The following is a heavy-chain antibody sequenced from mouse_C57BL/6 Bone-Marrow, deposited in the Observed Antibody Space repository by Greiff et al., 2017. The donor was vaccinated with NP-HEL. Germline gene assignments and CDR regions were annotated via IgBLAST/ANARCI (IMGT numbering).Heavy chain of an antibody. CDR3: ARGNDGPWYFDV. J-gene: IGHJ1*03. Sequence: EVQLVESGPGLVKPSQSLSLTCSVTGYSITSGYYWNWIRQFPGNKLEWMGYISYDGSNNYNPSLKNRISITRDTSKNQFFLKLNSVTTEDTATYYCARGNDGPWYFDVWGTGTTVTVSS. CDR2: ISYDGSN. V-gene: IGHV3-6*01. CDR1: GYSITSGYY. D-gene: IGHD2-3*01.